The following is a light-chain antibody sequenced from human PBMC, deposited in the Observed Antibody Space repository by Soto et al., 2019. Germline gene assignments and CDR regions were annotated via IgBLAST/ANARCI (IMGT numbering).Light chain of an antibody. J-gene: IGKJ4*01. Sequence: IVLTQSPATLSLSPGERATLSCRASQSVNSNLAWYQQRPGQAPRLLIYEASNRATGIPARFSGSGSGTDFTLTISDLEPEDSAVYYCQQRDSWPPLTFGGGTKVEFK. CDR3: QQRDSWPPLT. CDR2: EAS. CDR1: QSVNSN. V-gene: IGKV3-11*01.